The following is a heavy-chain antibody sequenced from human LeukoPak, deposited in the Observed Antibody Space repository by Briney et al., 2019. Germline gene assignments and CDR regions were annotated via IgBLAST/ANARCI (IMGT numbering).Heavy chain of an antibody. J-gene: IGHJ6*02. CDR1: VYTFTGYY. D-gene: IGHD1-20*01. V-gene: IGHV1-2*02. Sequence: ASVKVSCKASVYTFTGYYMHWVRQAPGQGLEWMGWINPNSGGTNYAQQFQGRVTMTRDTSISTAYMELSRLRSDDTAVYYCAGLYNWIHQDYDAMDVWGQGTTVTVSS. CDR3: AGLYNWIHQDYDAMDV. CDR2: INPNSGGT.